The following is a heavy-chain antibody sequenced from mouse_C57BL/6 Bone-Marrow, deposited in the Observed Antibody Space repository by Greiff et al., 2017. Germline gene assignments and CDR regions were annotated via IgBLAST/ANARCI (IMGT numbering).Heavy chain of an antibody. V-gene: IGHV14-3*01. CDR3: DITTVRSD. CDR2: IDPANGNT. D-gene: IGHD1-1*01. Sequence: EVQLEQSVADLVRPGASVKLSCTASGFNFKNSYMHWVRQSPEQGLEWIGRIDPANGNTKYAPKFQGKVTITTDTPSNTAYLQLSSLTSEDTAIYYCDITTVRSDWGQGTTVTVSS. CDR1: GFNFKNSY. J-gene: IGHJ2*01.